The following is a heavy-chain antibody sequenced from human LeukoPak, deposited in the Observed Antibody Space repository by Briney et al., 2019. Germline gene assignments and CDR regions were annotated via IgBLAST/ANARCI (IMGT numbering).Heavy chain of an antibody. CDR3: ARQSVGIAAKPDWFDP. J-gene: IGHJ5*02. CDR1: GGSISSNSYY. D-gene: IGHD6-13*01. CDR2: IYYSGST. V-gene: IGHV4-39*01. Sequence: SETLSLTCNVSGGSISSNSYYWGWIRRPPGKGLEWSGNIYYSGSTYYNPSLKSRATISVETSKNQFSLKLSSVTAADTAVYYCARQSVGIAAKPDWFDPWGEGTLVTVSS.